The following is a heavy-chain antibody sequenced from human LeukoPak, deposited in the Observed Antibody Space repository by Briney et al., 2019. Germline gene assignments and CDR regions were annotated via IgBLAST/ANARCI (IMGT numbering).Heavy chain of an antibody. Sequence: GGSLSLSCAASGLTFRNFWMCWVRQAPGKGLEWVATIKQDGSGQYYVDSVKGRFTISRDNAQNSLYLQMNNLRAEDTAVYYCARSYGHSIDYWGQGTLVTVSS. V-gene: IGHV3-7*01. J-gene: IGHJ4*02. D-gene: IGHD3-10*01. CDR2: IKQDGSGQ. CDR3: ARSYGHSIDY. CDR1: GLTFRNFW.